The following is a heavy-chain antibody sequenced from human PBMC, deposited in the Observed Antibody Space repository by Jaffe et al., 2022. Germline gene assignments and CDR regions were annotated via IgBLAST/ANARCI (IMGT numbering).Heavy chain of an antibody. CDR2: MYYSGST. D-gene: IGHD3-3*01. CDR3: ARVHAVFGVVQYYFDN. J-gene: IGHJ4*02. CDR1: GDSISGYY. Sequence: QVQLQESGPGLVKPSETLSLICTVSGDSISGYYWSWIRQPPGKGLEWIGYMYYSGSTKYNPSLKSRVTLSVDTSKNQFSLKLTSVTAADTAVYYCARVHAVFGVVQYYFDNWGQGTLVTVSS. V-gene: IGHV4-59*01.